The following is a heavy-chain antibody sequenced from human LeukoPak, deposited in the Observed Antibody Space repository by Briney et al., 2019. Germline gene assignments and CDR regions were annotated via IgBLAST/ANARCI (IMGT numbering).Heavy chain of an antibody. CDR3: AKGVQQLAYYDAFDI. Sequence: GGSLRLSCAASGFTVSSNYMSWVRQAPGKGLEWVSVIYSGGSTYYADSVKGRFTISRDNSKNTLYLQMNSLRAEDTAVYYCAKGVQQLAYYDAFDIWGQGTMVTVSS. CDR2: IYSGGST. V-gene: IGHV3-66*01. CDR1: GFTVSSNY. J-gene: IGHJ3*02. D-gene: IGHD6-13*01.